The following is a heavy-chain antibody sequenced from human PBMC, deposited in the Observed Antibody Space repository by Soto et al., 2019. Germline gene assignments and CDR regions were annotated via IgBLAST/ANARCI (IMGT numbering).Heavy chain of an antibody. V-gene: IGHV3-23*01. CDR2: IGASGGST. J-gene: IGHJ4*02. CDR3: AKDLTTVSKAALYYFDY. D-gene: IGHD4-17*01. Sequence: GGSLRLSCAASGFTFSNYATSWVRQAPGKGLEWVSGIGASGGSTNYADSVKGRFTISRDNSKNTLYLQMNSLRAEDTAVYYCAKDLTTVSKAALYYFDYWGQGTLVTVSS. CDR1: GFTFSNYA.